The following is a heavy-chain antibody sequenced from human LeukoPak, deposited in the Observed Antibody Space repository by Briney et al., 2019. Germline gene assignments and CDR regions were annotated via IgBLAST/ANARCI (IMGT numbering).Heavy chain of an antibody. J-gene: IGHJ3*02. CDR1: GFTFSSYE. V-gene: IGHV3-48*03. D-gene: IGHD3-16*01. CDR2: ISSSSSTI. Sequence: GGSLRLSCAASGFTFSSYELYWVRQAPGKGLEWISYISSSSSTIKYADSVRGRFTISRADARESLFLQMDSLRAEDTAIYYCGASRQYVGAFDIWGQGTLVTVSS. CDR3: GASRQYVGAFDI.